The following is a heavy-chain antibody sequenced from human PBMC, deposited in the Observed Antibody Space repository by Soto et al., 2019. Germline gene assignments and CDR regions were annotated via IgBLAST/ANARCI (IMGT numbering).Heavy chain of an antibody. D-gene: IGHD4-17*01. V-gene: IGHV3-23*01. CDR2: ISGSGGST. CDR1: GFTFSSYA. Sequence: GGSLRLSCAASGFTFSSYAMSWVRQAPGKGLEWVSAISGSGGSTYYADSVKGRFTISRDNSKNTLYLQMNSLRAEDTAVYYCAKGADYGDYVWVVDFDYWGQGTLVTVSS. J-gene: IGHJ4*02. CDR3: AKGADYGDYVWVVDFDY.